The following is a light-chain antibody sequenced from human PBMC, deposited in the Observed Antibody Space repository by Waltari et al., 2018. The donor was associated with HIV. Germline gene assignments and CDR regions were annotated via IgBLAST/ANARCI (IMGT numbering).Light chain of an antibody. CDR1: QNISHY. CDR2: GTN. V-gene: IGKV1-39*01. CDR3: HQTYTMPWT. J-gene: IGKJ1*01. Sequence: DIQMTQFPSSLAASVGDRVTITCRSRQNISHYLQWYQQKPGKAPKLVIYGTNNLHSGVPSRFSASGSGTDFTLTISSLQPDDFAIYHCHQTYTMPWTFGQGTKVEIK.